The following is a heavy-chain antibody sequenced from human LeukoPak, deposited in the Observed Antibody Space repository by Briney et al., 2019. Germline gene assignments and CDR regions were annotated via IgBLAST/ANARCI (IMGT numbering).Heavy chain of an antibody. CDR3: ARYSWDDAFDI. V-gene: IGHV1-2*02. Sequence: ASVKVSCKASGYTFTGYYMHWVRQAPGQGLEWMGWINPNSGGTNYAQKFQGRVTMTRNTSISTAYMELSSLRSEDTAVYYCARYSWDDAFDIWGQGTMVTVSS. J-gene: IGHJ3*02. D-gene: IGHD2-15*01. CDR1: GYTFTGYY. CDR2: INPNSGGT.